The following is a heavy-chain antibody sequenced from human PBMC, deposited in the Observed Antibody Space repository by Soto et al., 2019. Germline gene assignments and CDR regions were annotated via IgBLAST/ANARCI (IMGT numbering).Heavy chain of an antibody. V-gene: IGHV3-64D*09. J-gene: IGHJ4*02. CDR2: ISSNGGST. D-gene: IGHD5-12*01. CDR1: GFTFSSYA. Sequence: GGSLRLSCSASGFTFSSYAMHWVRQAPGKGLEYVSAISSNGGSTYYADSVKGRFTISRDKSKNTLYLQMSSLRAEDTAVSSGVKERGGGEMATMTLDYWGQGTLVTVSS. CDR3: VKERGGGEMATMTLDY.